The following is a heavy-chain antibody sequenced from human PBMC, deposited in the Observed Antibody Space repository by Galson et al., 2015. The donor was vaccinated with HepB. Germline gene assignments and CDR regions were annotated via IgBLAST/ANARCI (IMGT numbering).Heavy chain of an antibody. CDR1: GGTFSSYA. CDR2: IIPILGIA. J-gene: IGHJ2*01. CDR3: ARESITMIVVVTHMAEGYFDL. Sequence: SVKVSCKASGGTFSSYAISWVRQAPGQGLEWMGRIIPILGIANYAQKFQGRVTITADKSTSTAYMELSSLRSEDTAVYYCARESITMIVVVTHMAEGYFDLWGRGTLVTVSS. D-gene: IGHD3-22*01. V-gene: IGHV1-69*04.